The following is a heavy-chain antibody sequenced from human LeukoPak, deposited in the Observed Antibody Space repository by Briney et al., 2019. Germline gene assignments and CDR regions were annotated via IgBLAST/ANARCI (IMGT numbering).Heavy chain of an antibody. J-gene: IGHJ6*03. CDR2: IKQDGSEK. D-gene: IGHD5-18*01. CDR3: ARVERSAMVTYYYYYMDV. V-gene: IGHV3-7*01. Sequence: GGSLRLSCAASGFTFSSYWMSWVRQAPGKGLEWVANIKQDGSEKYYVDSVKGRFTISRDNAKNSLYLQMNSLRAEDTAVYYCARVERSAMVTYYYYYMDVWGKETTVTISS. CDR1: GFTFSSYW.